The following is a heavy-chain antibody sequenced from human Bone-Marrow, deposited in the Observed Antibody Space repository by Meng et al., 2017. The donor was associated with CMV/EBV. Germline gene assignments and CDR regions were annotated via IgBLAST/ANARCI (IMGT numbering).Heavy chain of an antibody. Sequence: FTSYWIGWVRQMPGKGLEWMGIIYPGDSDTRYSPSFQGQVTISADKSISTAYLQWSSLKASDTAMYYCARLLGVTIFGVVPYYFDYWGQGTLVTVSS. CDR2: IYPGDSDT. D-gene: IGHD3-3*01. CDR3: ARLLGVTIFGVVPYYFDY. CDR1: FTSYW. V-gene: IGHV5-51*01. J-gene: IGHJ4*02.